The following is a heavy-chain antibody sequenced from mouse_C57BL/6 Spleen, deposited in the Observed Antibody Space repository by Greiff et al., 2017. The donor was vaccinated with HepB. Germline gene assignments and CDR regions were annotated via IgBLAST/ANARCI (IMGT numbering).Heavy chain of an antibody. CDR3: ARCSLGFAY. CDR1: GYTFTSYW. CDR2: IYPGSGST. V-gene: IGHV1-55*01. J-gene: IGHJ3*01. D-gene: IGHD1-3*01. Sequence: QVQLQQPGAELVKPGASVKMSCKASGYTFTSYWITWVKQRPGQGLEWIGDIYPGSGSTNYNEKFKSKATLTVDKSSSTAYMQLSSLTSEDSAVYYCARCSLGFAYWGQGTLVTVSA.